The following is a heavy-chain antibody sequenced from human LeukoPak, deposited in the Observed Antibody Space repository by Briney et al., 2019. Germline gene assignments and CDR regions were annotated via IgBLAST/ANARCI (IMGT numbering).Heavy chain of an antibody. D-gene: IGHD3-16*02. Sequence: ASVKVSCKASGYTFTSYYMHWVRQAPGQGLEWMGIINPSGGSTSYAQKFQGRVTMTRDTSTSTVCMELSSLRSEDTAVYYCASDRRMITFGGVIELYYYGMDVWGQGTTVTVSS. J-gene: IGHJ6*02. CDR1: GYTFTSYY. CDR2: INPSGGST. V-gene: IGHV1-46*01. CDR3: ASDRRMITFGGVIELYYYGMDV.